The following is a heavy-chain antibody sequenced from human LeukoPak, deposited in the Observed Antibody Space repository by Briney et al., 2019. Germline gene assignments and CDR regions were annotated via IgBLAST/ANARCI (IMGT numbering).Heavy chain of an antibody. CDR1: GGTFSSYA. CDR3: ARGGTHYYDSSGYYSIFDY. D-gene: IGHD3-22*01. Sequence: SVKVSCKASGGTFSSYAISWVRQAPGQGLEWMGRIIPIFGTANYAQKFQGRVTVTTDESTSTAYMELSSLRSEDTAVYYCARGGTHYYDSSGYYSIFDYWGQGTLVTVSS. V-gene: IGHV1-69*05. J-gene: IGHJ4*02. CDR2: IIPIFGTA.